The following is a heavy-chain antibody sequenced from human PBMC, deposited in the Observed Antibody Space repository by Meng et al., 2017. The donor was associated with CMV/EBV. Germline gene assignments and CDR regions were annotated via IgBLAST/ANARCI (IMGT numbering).Heavy chain of an antibody. J-gene: IGHJ4*02. CDR1: AFTYINYW. D-gene: IGHD3-16*01. V-gene: IGHV3-7*01. Sequence: GESLKISCAASAFTYINYWMMWVRQAPGKGLEWVANINQDGSDKYYVDSVKGRFTISRDNAEKSLYLQMSSLRAEDTAVYYCASHGGYWGQGMLVTVSS. CDR3: ASHGGY. CDR2: INQDGSDK.